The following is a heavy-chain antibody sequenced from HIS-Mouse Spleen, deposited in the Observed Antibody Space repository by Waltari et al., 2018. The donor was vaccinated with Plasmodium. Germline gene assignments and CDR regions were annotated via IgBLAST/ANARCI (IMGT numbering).Heavy chain of an antibody. D-gene: IGHD6-6*01. J-gene: IGHJ6*02. Sequence: QVTLRESGPALVKPTQTLTLTCTFSGFSPSTTGMCFTWILHPPAQALEWLARIDWDDDKYYSTTLKSRLTISKDTSKNQVVLTMTNMDPGDTATYYCARTTYSSSSAKYYYYGMDVWGQGTTVTVSS. CDR3: ARTTYSSSSAKYYYYGMDV. CDR2: IDWDDDK. CDR1: GFSPSTTGMC. V-gene: IGHV2-70*15.